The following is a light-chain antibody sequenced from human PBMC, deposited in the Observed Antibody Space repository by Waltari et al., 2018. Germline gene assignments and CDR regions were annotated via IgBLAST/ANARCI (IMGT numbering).Light chain of an antibody. CDR3: LQDHTYPLT. CDR2: GAS. J-gene: IGKJ1*01. CDR1: QGINTD. Sequence: AIQMTQSPSSLSVSVGDRVTISGRASQGINTDLGWYQQKPGRAPKLLISGASTLQSGVPSRFSGSGSGTVFTITISSLQPDDFTTYFCLQDHTYPLTFGQGTKVDI. V-gene: IGKV1-6*01.